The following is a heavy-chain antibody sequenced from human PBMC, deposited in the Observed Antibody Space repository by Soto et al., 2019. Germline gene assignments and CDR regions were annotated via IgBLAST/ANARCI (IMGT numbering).Heavy chain of an antibody. V-gene: IGHV3-48*02. CDR2: ISSGSATI. CDR3: ARDSASYSSSSGSYWYFDL. J-gene: IGHJ2*01. D-gene: IGHD6-6*01. CDR1: GFTFSSYS. Sequence: EVQLVESGGGFVQPGGSLKLSCAASGFTFSSYSMNWVRQAPGKGLEWVSYISSGSATIYYADSLRGRFTISRDNAKNSLYLQMNSLRDEDTAVYYCARDSASYSSSSGSYWYFDLWGRGTLVTVSS.